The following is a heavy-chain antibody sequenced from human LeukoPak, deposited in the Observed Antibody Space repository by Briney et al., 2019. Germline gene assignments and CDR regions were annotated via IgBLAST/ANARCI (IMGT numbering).Heavy chain of an antibody. D-gene: IGHD3-22*01. Sequence: PGGSLRLSCAASGFTFSSYGMSWVRQAPGKGLEWVSAISGSGGSTYYADSVKGRFTISRDNSKNTLYLQMNSLRAEDTAVYYCAKDENEGYYYDSSGSLFDYRGQGTLVTVSS. CDR1: GFTFSSYG. V-gene: IGHV3-23*01. CDR2: ISGSGGST. CDR3: AKDENEGYYYDSSGSLFDY. J-gene: IGHJ4*02.